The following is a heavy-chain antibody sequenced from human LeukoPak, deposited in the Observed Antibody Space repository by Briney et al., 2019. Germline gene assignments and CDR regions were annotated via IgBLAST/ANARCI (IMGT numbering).Heavy chain of an antibody. CDR2: ISGSGGST. CDR1: GFTFSSYA. V-gene: IGHV3-23*01. Sequence: PGGSLRLSCAASGFTFSSYAISWVRQAPGKGLERVSGISGSGGSTYYADSVKGRFTISRDNSKNTLYLQMNSLRAEDTAVYYCAKDRSVHGKNWFDPWGQGTLVTVSS. CDR3: AKDRSVHGKNWFDP. J-gene: IGHJ5*02. D-gene: IGHD1-1*01.